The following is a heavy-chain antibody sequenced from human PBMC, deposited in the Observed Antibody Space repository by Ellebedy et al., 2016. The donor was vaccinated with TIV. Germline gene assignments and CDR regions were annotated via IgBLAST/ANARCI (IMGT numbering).Heavy chain of an antibody. CDR1: GFTFRRYD. Sequence: LSLTXXASGFTFRRYDMHWVRQSTRKGLEWVASIDNAGDTYYPGSVKGRFTISRENAKNSLYLQMNSLRVEDTAVYYCTRFEIISGGGYGMDVWGQGTTVTVSS. CDR2: IDNAGDT. V-gene: IGHV3-13*01. J-gene: IGHJ6*02. CDR3: TRFEIISGGGYGMDV. D-gene: IGHD3-16*01.